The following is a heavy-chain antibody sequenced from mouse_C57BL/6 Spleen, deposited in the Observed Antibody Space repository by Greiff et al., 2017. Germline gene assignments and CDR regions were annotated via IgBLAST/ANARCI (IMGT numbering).Heavy chain of an antibody. CDR2: MYPGDGDT. CDR1: GYAFSSSW. CDR3: ARAGVPYYFDY. Sequence: QVQLQQSGPELVKPGASVKISCKASGYAFSSSWMNWVKQRPGKGLEWIGRMYPGDGDTNYNGKFKGKATLTADKSSSTAYMQLSSLTSEDSAVYFCARAGVPYYFDYWGQGTTLTVSS. J-gene: IGHJ2*01. V-gene: IGHV1-82*01.